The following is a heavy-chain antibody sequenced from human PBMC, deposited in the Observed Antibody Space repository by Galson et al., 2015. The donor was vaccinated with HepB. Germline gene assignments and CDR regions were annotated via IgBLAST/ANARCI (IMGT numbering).Heavy chain of an antibody. Sequence: SLRLSCAASGFTFSSNSMNWVRQAPGKGLEWVSSISSSSSYIYYADSVKGRFTISRDNAKNSLYLQMNSLRAEDTAVYYCARDSSGHYFDYWGQGTLVTVSS. D-gene: IGHD6-19*01. CDR1: GFTFSSNS. J-gene: IGHJ4*02. CDR3: ARDSSGHYFDY. CDR2: ISSSSSYI. V-gene: IGHV3-21*01.